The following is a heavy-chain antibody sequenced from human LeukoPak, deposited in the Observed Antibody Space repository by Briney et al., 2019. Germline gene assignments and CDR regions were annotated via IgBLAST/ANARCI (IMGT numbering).Heavy chain of an antibody. Sequence: PGGSLRLSCAASGFTFSSYEMNWVRQAPGKGLEWVSYISSSGSTIYYADSVKGRFTISRDNAKNSLYLQMNSLRAEDTAVYYCARDGLPFEAVSPMVDVWGQGTTVTGSS. CDR2: ISSSGSTI. CDR1: GFTFSSYE. D-gene: IGHD3-10*01. CDR3: ARDGLPFEAVSPMVDV. V-gene: IGHV3-48*03. J-gene: IGHJ6*02.